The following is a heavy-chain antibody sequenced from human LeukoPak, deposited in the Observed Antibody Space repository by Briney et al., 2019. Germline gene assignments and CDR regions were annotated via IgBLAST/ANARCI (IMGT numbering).Heavy chain of an antibody. Sequence: SETLSLTCTVSGGSISSGSYYWSWIRQPAGTGLEWLGRIYTSGSTKYNPSLKSRVTISVDTSKNQFSLKLSSVTAADTAVYYCARIYCGGDCRGYYYHYYMDVWGKGTTVTISS. CDR1: GGSISSGSYY. J-gene: IGHJ6*03. D-gene: IGHD2-21*02. CDR3: ARIYCGGDCRGYYYHYYMDV. V-gene: IGHV4-61*02. CDR2: IYTSGST.